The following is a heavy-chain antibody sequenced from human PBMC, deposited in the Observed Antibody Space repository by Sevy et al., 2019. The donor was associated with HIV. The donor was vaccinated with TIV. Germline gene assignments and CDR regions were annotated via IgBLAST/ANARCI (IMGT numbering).Heavy chain of an antibody. CDR1: GFTFSSYA. CDR3: AKTLLWFGELLDY. V-gene: IGHV3-23*01. J-gene: IGHJ4*02. Sequence: GGSLRLSCAASGFTFSSYAMSWVRQAPGKGLEWVSAISGSGGSTYYADSVKGRFTISRDNSKNTRYLQMNSLGAEDTAVYYCAKTLLWFGELLDYWGQGTLVTVSS. D-gene: IGHD3-10*01. CDR2: ISGSGGST.